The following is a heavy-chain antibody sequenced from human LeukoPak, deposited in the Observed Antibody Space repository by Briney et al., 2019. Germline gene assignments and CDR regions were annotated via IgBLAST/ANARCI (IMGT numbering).Heavy chain of an antibody. CDR1: GGSFSGYY. J-gene: IGHJ6*03. Sequence: SETLSLTCAVYGGSFSGYYWSWIRQPPGKGLEWIGEINHSGSTNYNPSLKSRVTISVDTSKNQFSLKLSSVTAADTAVYYCARTYYYYYYMDVWGKGTTVTVPS. V-gene: IGHV4-34*01. CDR3: ARTYYYYYYMDV. CDR2: INHSGST.